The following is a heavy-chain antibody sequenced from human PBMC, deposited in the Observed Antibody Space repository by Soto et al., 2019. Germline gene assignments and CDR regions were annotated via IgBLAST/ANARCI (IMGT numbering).Heavy chain of an antibody. J-gene: IGHJ4*02. CDR2: INHSGST. D-gene: IGHD3-22*01. CDR1: GGSFSGYY. CDR3: ARGSLRYYYDSSGSIPHYFAY. Sequence: QVQLQQWGAGLLKPSETLSLTCAVYGGSFSGYYWSWIRQPPGKGLEWIGEINHSGSTNYNPSLKSRVTISVDTSKNQFSLKLSSVTAADTAVYYCARGSLRYYYDSSGSIPHYFAYWGQGTLVTVSS. V-gene: IGHV4-34*01.